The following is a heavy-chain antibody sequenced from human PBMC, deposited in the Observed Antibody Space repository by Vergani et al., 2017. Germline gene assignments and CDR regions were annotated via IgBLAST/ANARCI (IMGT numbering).Heavy chain of an antibody. CDR2: ISSSSSYI. V-gene: IGHV3-21*01. CDR1: GFTFSSYT. J-gene: IGHJ3*02. CDR3: ARDDVLVPAAIGANAFDI. Sequence: EVQLVESGGGLVKPGGSLRLSCAASGFTFSSYTMNWVRQAPGKGLEWVSSISSSSSYIYYADSLNGRFTISRDNAKNSLYLQMNSLRAEDTAVYYCARDDVLVPAAIGANAFDIWGQGTMGTVSS. D-gene: IGHD2-2*01.